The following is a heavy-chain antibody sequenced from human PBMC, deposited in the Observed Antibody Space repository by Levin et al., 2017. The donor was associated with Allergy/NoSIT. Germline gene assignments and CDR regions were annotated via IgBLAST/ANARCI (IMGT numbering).Heavy chain of an antibody. V-gene: IGHV3-74*01. CDR1: GFTFSSYW. Sequence: GESLKISCAASGFTFSSYWMHWVRQAPGKGLVWVSRINSDGSSTSYADSVKGRFTISRDNAKNTLYLQMNSLRAEDTAVYYCARERIGAFDYWGQGTLVTVSS. CDR3: ARERIGAFDY. D-gene: IGHD2-15*01. J-gene: IGHJ4*02. CDR2: INSDGSST.